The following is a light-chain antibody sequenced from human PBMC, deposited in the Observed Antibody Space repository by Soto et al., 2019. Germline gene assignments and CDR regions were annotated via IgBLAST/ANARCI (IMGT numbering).Light chain of an antibody. CDR3: QQYGSSPIT. CDR1: QSVNNNY. J-gene: IGKJ5*01. V-gene: IGKV3-20*01. Sequence: ESVLTQSPGTLSLSPRERATLSCRASQSVNNNYLAWYQQKPGQAPRLLIFGASNRATGIPDRFSGSGSGTDFTLTISRLDPEDFAVYYCQQYGSSPITFGQGTRLEIK. CDR2: GAS.